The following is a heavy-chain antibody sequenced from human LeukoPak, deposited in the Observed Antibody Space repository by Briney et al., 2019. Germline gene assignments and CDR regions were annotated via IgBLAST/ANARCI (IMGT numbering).Heavy chain of an antibody. CDR3: AKANSAYSSSWYGSYFDY. CDR1: GFTFSNYD. Sequence: PGGSLRLSCAASGFTFSNYDMNWVRQAPGKGLEWISYISSTSSTIYYADSVKGRFTISRDNSKNTLYLQMNSLRAEDTAVYYCAKANSAYSSSWYGSYFDYWGQGTLVTVSS. J-gene: IGHJ4*02. CDR2: ISSTSSTI. D-gene: IGHD6-13*01. V-gene: IGHV3-48*01.